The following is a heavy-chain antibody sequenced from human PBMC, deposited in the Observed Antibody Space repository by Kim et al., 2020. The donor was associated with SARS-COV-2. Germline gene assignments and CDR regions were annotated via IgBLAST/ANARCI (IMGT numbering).Heavy chain of an antibody. Sequence: ASVKVSCKTSGYTFTTYAMNWVRQAPGQGLEWMGWINTNTGNPTYDQGLTGRFVFSLHTSVRTTYLQISSLKAEDTAVYYCARGAGATTGTKGDAFDIWGQGTMVTVSS. CDR3: ARGAGATTGTKGDAFDI. CDR1: GYTFTTYA. D-gene: IGHD1-1*01. V-gene: IGHV7-4-1*02. CDR2: INTNTGNP. J-gene: IGHJ3*02.